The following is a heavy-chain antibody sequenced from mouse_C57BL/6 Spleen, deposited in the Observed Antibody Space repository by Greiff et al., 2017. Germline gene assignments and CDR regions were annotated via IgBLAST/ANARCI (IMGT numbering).Heavy chain of an antibody. J-gene: IGHJ4*01. V-gene: IGHV2-9*01. CDR1: GFSLTSYG. CDR3: AKRNGYYSMDY. Sequence: VHLVESGPGLVEPSQSLSITCTVSGFSLTSYGVDWVRQPPGQGLEWLGVIGGGGSTNYNSALMSRLSISKDNSKSQVFLQMNSLQTDDTAMYYCAKRNGYYSMDYWGQGTSVTVSS. CDR2: IGGGGST.